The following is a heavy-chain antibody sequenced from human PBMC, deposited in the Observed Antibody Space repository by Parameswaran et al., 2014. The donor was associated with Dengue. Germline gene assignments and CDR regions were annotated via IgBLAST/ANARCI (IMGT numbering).Heavy chain of an antibody. Sequence: VRQAPGKGLEWVSVIYSGGSTYYADSVKGRFTISRDNSKNTLYLQMNSLRAEDTAVYYCARDTSHYDILTGKFDYWGQGTLVTVSS. V-gene: IGHV3-66*01. J-gene: IGHJ4*02. D-gene: IGHD3-9*01. CDR2: IYSGGST. CDR3: ARDTSHYDILTGKFDY.